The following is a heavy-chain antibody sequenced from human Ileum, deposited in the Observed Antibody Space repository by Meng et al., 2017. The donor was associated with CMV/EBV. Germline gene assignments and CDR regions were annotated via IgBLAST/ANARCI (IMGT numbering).Heavy chain of an antibody. CDR3: TRGHNSIYCANMVCSDDGFDA. Sequence: GESLKISCAASGFTFSVYWMSWVRQAPGKGLEWVANIHQIGSDNFYEDSVKGRFTISRDNARNSLYLQMNNLRVEDTALYYCTRGHNSIYCANMVCSDDGFDAWGQGTMVTVSS. CDR2: IHQIGSDN. CDR1: GFTFSVYW. D-gene: IGHD2-21*01. V-gene: IGHV3-7*04. J-gene: IGHJ3*01.